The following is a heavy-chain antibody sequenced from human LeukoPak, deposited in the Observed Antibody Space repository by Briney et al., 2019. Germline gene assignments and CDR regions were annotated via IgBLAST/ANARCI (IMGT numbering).Heavy chain of an antibody. CDR3: TRQGDSSSWVDYFDY. CDR1: GFTFSGSA. D-gene: IGHD6-13*01. CDR2: IRSKANSYAT. V-gene: IGHV3-73*01. J-gene: IGHJ4*02. Sequence: GGSLRLSCAASGFTFSGSAMHWVRQASGKGLEWVGRIRSKANSYATAYAASVKGRFTISRDDSKNTAYLQMNSLKTEDTAVYYCTRQGDSSSWVDYFDYWGQGTLVTVSS.